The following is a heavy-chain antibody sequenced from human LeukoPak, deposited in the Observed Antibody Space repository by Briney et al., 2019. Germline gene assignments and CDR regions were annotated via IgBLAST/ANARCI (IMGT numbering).Heavy chain of an antibody. D-gene: IGHD6-19*01. CDR2: IYHSGST. CDR1: GDSISNNNW. CDR3: VRGRYSSGWFKDKNWFDP. V-gene: IGHV4-4*02. J-gene: IGHJ5*02. Sequence: SETLSLTCAVSGDSISNNNWWNWVRQPPGKGLEWIGEIYHSGSTNYNPSLKSRVTISVDKSKNQFSLKLSSVTAADTAVYYCVRGRYSSGWFKDKNWFDPWGQGIPVTVSS.